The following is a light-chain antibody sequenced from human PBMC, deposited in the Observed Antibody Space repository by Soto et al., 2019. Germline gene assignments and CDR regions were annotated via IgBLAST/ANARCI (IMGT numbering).Light chain of an antibody. CDR3: QQRISWPLT. V-gene: IGKV3-11*01. J-gene: IGKJ4*01. CDR1: QSVNSL. Sequence: EIMLKQSPATLSLSPGERATISCRASQSVNSLLGWYQQKPGQAPRLLISDASKRATGIPARFSGSGFETDFTLTISSLEPEDFAVYYCQQRISWPLTFGGGTKVEIK. CDR2: DAS.